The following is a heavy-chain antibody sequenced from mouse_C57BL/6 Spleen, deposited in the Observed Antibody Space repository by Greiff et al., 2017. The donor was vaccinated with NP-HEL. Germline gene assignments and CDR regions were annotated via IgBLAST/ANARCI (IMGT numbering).Heavy chain of an antibody. D-gene: IGHD2-4*01. CDR3: ARSDYYDYGWFAY. Sequence: QVQLKQSGAELVRPGTSVKVSCKASGYAFTNYLIEWVKQRPGQGLEWIGVINPGSGGTNYNEKFKGKATLTADKSSSTAYMQLSSLTSEDSAVYFCARSDYYDYGWFAYWGQGTLVTVSA. CDR1: GYAFTNYL. V-gene: IGHV1-54*01. J-gene: IGHJ3*01. CDR2: INPGSGGT.